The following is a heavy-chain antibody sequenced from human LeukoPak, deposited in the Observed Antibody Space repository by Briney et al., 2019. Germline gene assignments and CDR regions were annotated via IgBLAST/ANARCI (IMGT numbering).Heavy chain of an antibody. D-gene: IGHD2-2*01. Sequence: GASVKVSCKTSGYTFTGYYMHWVRQAPGQGLEWMGRINPNSGGTNYAQKFQGRVTMTRDTSITTAYMELSSLRSEDTAVYYCASGRQDIVVVPAATDNWFDPWGQGTLVTVSS. V-gene: IGHV1-2*06. CDR3: ASGRQDIVVVPAATDNWFDP. J-gene: IGHJ5*02. CDR1: GYTFTGYY. CDR2: INPNSGGT.